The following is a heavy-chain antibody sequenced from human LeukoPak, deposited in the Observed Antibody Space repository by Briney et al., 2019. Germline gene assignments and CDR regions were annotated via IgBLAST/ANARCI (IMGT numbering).Heavy chain of an antibody. D-gene: IGHD3-22*01. J-gene: IGHJ4*02. CDR3: AKGTVSSGYYWVFEY. Sequence: GGSLRLSCAASGFTFDDYGMSWVRQAPGKGLEWVSGINWNGGSTGYADSVKGRFTISRDNAKNSLYLQMNSLRAEDMALYYCAKGTVSSGYYWVFEYWGQGTLVTVSS. CDR1: GFTFDDYG. V-gene: IGHV3-20*04. CDR2: INWNGGST.